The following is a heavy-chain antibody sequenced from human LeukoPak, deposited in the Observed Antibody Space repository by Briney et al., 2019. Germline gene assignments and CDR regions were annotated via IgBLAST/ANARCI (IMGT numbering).Heavy chain of an antibody. CDR1: GFTFSGSA. D-gene: IGHD1-26*01. Sequence: QPGGSLKLSCEASGFTFSGSAIHWVRQSFGKGLEWIGHIDKEENSYATASAYAVSVEGRFTVSRDDSKNMAYLQMSGLKTEDTALYYCTRDSGTYNWLDPWGQGTLVTVSS. CDR3: TRDSGTYNWLDP. V-gene: IGHV3-73*01. J-gene: IGHJ5*02. CDR2: IDKEENSYATAS.